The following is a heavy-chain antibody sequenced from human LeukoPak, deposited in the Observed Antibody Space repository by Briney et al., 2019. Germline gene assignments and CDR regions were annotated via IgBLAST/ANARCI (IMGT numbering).Heavy chain of an antibody. CDR2: IKQDGSEK. V-gene: IGHV3-7*01. Sequence: GGSLRLSCAASGFTFSNYWVTWVRQAPGKGLEWVANIKQDGSEKYYVDSVKGRFTISRDNAENSLYLQMNSLRAEDTAVYYCARGSVTMIWGQGTLVTVSS. J-gene: IGHJ4*02. CDR1: GFTFSNYW. CDR3: ARGSVTMI. D-gene: IGHD3-22*01.